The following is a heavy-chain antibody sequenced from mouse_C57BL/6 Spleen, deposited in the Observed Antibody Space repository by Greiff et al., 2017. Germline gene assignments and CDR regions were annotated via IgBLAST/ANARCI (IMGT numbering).Heavy chain of an antibody. J-gene: IGHJ4*01. V-gene: IGHV1-55*01. CDR1: GYTFTSYW. D-gene: IGHD2-4*01. CDR2: IYPGSGST. CDR3: AGGLRRTPDAMDY. Sequence: VQLQQPGAELVKPGASVKMSCKASGYTFTSYWITWVKQRPEQGLEWIGDIYPGSGSTNYNEKFKSKVTLTVDTSSSTAYMPLSSLTSEDSAVYYCAGGLRRTPDAMDYWGQGTSGTVSS.